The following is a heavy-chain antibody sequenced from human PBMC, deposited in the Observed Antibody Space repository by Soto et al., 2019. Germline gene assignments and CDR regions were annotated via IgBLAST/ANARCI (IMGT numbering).Heavy chain of an antibody. V-gene: IGHV3-15*01. Sequence: VGSLRLSCAASGFTFSNAWMSWVRQAPGKGLEWVGRIKSKTDGGTTDYAAPVKGRFTISRGDSKNTLYLQMNSLKTEDTAVYYCTQSLVFDWLSAFDYWGQGTLVTVSS. J-gene: IGHJ4*02. D-gene: IGHD3-9*01. CDR2: IKSKTDGGTT. CDR1: GFTFSNAW. CDR3: TQSLVFDWLSAFDY.